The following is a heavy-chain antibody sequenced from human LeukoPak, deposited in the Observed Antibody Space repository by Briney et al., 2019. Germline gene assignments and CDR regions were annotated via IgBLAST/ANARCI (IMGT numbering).Heavy chain of an antibody. CDR1: GYTFTTYG. Sequence: ASVKVSCKASGYTFTTYGINWVRQAPGQGLEWMGGIIPIFGTANYAQKFQGRVTITADESTSTAYMELSSLRSEDTAVYYCARQDYWGQGTLVTVSS. CDR3: ARQDY. V-gene: IGHV1-69*13. CDR2: IIPIFGTA. J-gene: IGHJ4*02.